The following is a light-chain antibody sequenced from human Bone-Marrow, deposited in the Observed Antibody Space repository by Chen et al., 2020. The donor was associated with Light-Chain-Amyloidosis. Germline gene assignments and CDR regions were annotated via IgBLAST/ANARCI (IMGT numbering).Light chain of an antibody. CDR1: QSVNNY. V-gene: IGKV3-11*01. CDR3: QQRSNWPIT. Sequence: EIVLTQSPATLSLSPGERGTLSCRASQSVNNYLAWYQQKPGQAPRLLIYDASNRATGIPARFGGSGAGTGFTLTISRLEPEDFAGYDCQQRSNWPITFGQGTRLEIK. CDR2: DAS. J-gene: IGKJ5*01.